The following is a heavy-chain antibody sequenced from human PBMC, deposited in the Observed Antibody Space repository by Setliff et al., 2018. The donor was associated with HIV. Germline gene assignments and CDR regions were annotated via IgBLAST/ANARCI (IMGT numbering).Heavy chain of an antibody. Sequence: SETLSLTCTVSGGSISSGSYYWSWIRQPAGKGLEWIGRIYTSGSTNYNPSLKSRVTISVDTSKNQFSLKLSSVTAADTAVYYCARGGSGSPFDYWGQGTLGTVS. CDR2: IYTSGST. CDR1: GGSISSGSYY. V-gene: IGHV4-61*02. CDR3: ARGGSGSPFDY. J-gene: IGHJ4*02. D-gene: IGHD1-26*01.